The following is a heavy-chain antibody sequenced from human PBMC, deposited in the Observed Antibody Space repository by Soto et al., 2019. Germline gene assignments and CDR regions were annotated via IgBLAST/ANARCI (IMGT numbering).Heavy chain of an antibody. V-gene: IGHV4-39*01. Sequence: QLQLQESGPGLVKPSETLSLTCTVSGGSISSSSYYWGWIRQPPGKGLEWIGSIYYSGSTYYNPSLKSRVTISVDTYKNQGTLKLSSVTAADTAVYYCSVYSRYVNWFDPWGQGTLVTVSS. J-gene: IGHJ5*02. CDR2: IYYSGST. CDR1: GGSISSSSYY. CDR3: SVYSRYVNWFDP. D-gene: IGHD4-4*01.